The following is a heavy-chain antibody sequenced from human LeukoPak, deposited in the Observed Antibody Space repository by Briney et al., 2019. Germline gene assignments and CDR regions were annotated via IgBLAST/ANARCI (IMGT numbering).Heavy chain of an antibody. D-gene: IGHD4-11*01. Sequence: GGSLRLSCAASGFTFNSYAMHWVRQAPGKRLVWVSRINSDGTSTTYADSVKGRFTISRDNAKNTLYLQMNSLRADDTAMYYCARDTGYSNYDYWGQGTLVTVSS. J-gene: IGHJ4*02. V-gene: IGHV3-74*01. CDR1: GFTFNSYA. CDR2: INSDGTST. CDR3: ARDTGYSNYDY.